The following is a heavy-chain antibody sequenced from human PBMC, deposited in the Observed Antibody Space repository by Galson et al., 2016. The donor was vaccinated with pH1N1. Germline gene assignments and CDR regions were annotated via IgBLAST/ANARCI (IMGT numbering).Heavy chain of an antibody. V-gene: IGHV3-7*01. CDR1: GFTFSSYW. D-gene: IGHD6-25*01. J-gene: IGHJ4*02. CDR3: AREIAAAGGY. Sequence: SLRLSCAASGFTFSSYWMSWVRQAPGKGLEWVANINQDGSVKYYVDPVKGRFTISRDKAKNSVYLQMTSLSAEDTAVYYCAREIAAAGGYWGQGTLVTVSS. CDR2: INQDGSVK.